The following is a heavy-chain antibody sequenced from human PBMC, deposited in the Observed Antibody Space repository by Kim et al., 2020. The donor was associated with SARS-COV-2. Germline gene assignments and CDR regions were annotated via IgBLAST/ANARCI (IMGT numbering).Heavy chain of an antibody. Sequence: ASVKVSCKASGYTFTSYGISWVRQAPGQGLEWMGWISAYNGNTNYAQKLQGRVTMTTDTSTSTAYMELRSLRSDDTAVYYCARDENPSSREYYYYGMDVWGQGTTVTVSS. D-gene: IGHD6-13*01. CDR2: ISAYNGNT. CDR1: GYTFTSYG. J-gene: IGHJ6*02. CDR3: ARDENPSSREYYYYGMDV. V-gene: IGHV1-18*04.